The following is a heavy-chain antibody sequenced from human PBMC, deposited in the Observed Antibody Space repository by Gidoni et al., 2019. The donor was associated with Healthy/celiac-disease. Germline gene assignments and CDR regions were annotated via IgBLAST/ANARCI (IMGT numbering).Heavy chain of an antibody. V-gene: IGHV3-21*01. J-gene: IGHJ6*02. Sequence: EVQLVESGGGLVKPGGSLRPSCPASGFTFSSYSMNWVRQAPGKGLEWISSISSSSSYIYYADSVKGRFTISRDNAKNSLYLQMNSLRAEDTAVYYCARDVGGVLWYTGGMDVWGQGTTVTVSS. D-gene: IGHD3-10*01. CDR3: ARDVGGVLWYTGGMDV. CDR1: GFTFSSYS. CDR2: ISSSSSYI.